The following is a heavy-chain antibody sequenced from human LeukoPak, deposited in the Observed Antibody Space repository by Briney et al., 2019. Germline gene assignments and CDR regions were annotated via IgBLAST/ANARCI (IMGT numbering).Heavy chain of an antibody. Sequence: PSETLSLTCTVSGGSISSSSYYWGWIRQPPGKGLEWLGSIYYSGRTYYNPSLKSRVTISVDTSKNQFSLRLSSVTAADTAVYYCARDTRSPYCGGDCYSGWFDPWGQGTLVTVSS. CDR3: ARDTRSPYCGGDCYSGWFDP. V-gene: IGHV4-39*07. CDR1: GGSISSSSYY. J-gene: IGHJ5*02. D-gene: IGHD2-21*02. CDR2: IYYSGRT.